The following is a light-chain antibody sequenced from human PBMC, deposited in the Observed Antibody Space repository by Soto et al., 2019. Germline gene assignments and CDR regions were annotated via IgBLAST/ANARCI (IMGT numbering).Light chain of an antibody. CDR2: DVG. V-gene: IGLV2-14*03. CDR1: SSDVGAYNY. Sequence: QSALTQPASVSGSPGQSITISCTGTSSDVGAYNYVSWYQLHPGKPPKLMIYDVGIRPSGVSNRFSGSKSGNTASLTISGLQAEHETDNYCSSYTRSSSVVFGGGTKLTVL. CDR3: SSYTRSSSVV. J-gene: IGLJ2*01.